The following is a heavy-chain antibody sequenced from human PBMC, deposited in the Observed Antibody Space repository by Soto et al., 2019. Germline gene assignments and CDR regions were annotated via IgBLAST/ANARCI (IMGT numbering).Heavy chain of an antibody. CDR2: IYYSGST. CDR1: GGSISSYY. V-gene: IGHV4-59*01. D-gene: IGHD3-10*01. Sequence: QVQLQESGPGLVKPSETLSLTCTVSGGSISSYYWSWIRQPPGKGLEWIGYIYYSGSTNYNPSHKSRVTISVDPSKNQFPLTLSSVTAADTAVYYSARSSGRETMVRGVITPDNWFDPWGQVTLVTVSS. J-gene: IGHJ5*02. CDR3: ARSSGRETMVRGVITPDNWFDP.